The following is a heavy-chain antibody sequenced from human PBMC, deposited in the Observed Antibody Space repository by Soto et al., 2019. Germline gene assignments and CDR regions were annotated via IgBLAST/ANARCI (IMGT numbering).Heavy chain of an antibody. Sequence: GVSLRLSCAASGFTFGDYYMSWIRQAPGKGLEWVSYISSSSSYTNYADSVKGRFTISRDNAKNSLYLQMNSLRAEDTAVYYCARDSRWLAPSYSYGMDVCAKRNALTVSA. CDR1: GFTFGDYY. D-gene: IGHD2-15*01. V-gene: IGHV3-11*06. CDR3: ARDSRWLAPSYSYGMDV. CDR2: ISSSSSYT. J-gene: IGHJ6*04.